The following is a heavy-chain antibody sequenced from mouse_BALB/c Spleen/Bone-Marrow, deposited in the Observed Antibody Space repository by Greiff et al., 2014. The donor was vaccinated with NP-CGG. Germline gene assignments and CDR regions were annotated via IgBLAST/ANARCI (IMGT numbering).Heavy chain of an antibody. J-gene: IGHJ4*01. CDR2: IDPYYGGI. V-gene: IGHV1-39*01. CDR3: AAGLYAMDY. Sequence: EVQLQQSGPELEKPGASVKISCKASGYSFTGYNMNWVKQSNGKSLEWIGNIDPYYGGISYNQKFKGKAALTVDKSSSTAYMQLKSLTSEDSAVYYCAAGLYAMDYWGQGTSVTVSS. CDR1: GYSFTGYN.